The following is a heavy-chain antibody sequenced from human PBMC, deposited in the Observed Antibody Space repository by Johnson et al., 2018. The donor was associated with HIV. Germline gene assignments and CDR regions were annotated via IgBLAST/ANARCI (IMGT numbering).Heavy chain of an antibody. CDR2: ISSSSSTT. Sequence: QVQLVQSGGGLVQPGGSLRLSCAASGFIFSDYYMIWIRQAPGKGLEWVAYISSSSSTTYYADSVKGRFTISRDNAKNSLYLQMNSLRAEDTAGYYCARDQYSSDWVGGGDAFDIWGQGTMVTVSS. CDR3: ARDQYSSDWVGGGDAFDI. V-gene: IGHV3-11*04. CDR1: GFIFSDYY. D-gene: IGHD6-19*01. J-gene: IGHJ3*02.